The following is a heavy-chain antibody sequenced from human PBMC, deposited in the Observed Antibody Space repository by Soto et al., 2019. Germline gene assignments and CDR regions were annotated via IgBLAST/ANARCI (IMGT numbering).Heavy chain of an antibody. J-gene: IGHJ6*02. V-gene: IGHV1-18*01. D-gene: IGHD5-18*01. Sequence: ASVKVSCKASGYTFTSYGISWVRQAPGQGLEWMGWISAYNGNTNYAQKLQGRVTMTTDTSTSTAYMELRSLRSDDTAVYYCARDFRDTATDYYYYYGMDVWGQGTTVTVSS. CDR2: ISAYNGNT. CDR1: GYTFTSYG. CDR3: ARDFRDTATDYYYYYGMDV.